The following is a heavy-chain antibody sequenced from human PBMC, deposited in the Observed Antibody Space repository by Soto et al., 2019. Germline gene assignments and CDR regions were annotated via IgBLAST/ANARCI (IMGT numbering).Heavy chain of an antibody. CDR2: ISAFNCET. Sequence: QIQLVQSGAEVKKPGASVKVSCKASGFTFSDYGFSWVRQAPGRGLEWMGWISAFNCETNYTQKSEGRVAMTTDAATTTAYMELRSLTVDDTAVYYCVRDQQWLLPVPLNFAYWGQGTVVTVSS. CDR3: VRDQQWLLPVPLNFAY. V-gene: IGHV1-18*01. CDR1: GFTFSDYG. D-gene: IGHD6-19*01. J-gene: IGHJ4*02.